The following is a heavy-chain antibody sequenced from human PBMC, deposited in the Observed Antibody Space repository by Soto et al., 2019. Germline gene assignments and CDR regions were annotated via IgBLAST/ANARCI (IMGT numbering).Heavy chain of an antibody. D-gene: IGHD6-6*01. CDR3: ARGSSSPFDY. CDR2: TYYRSKWYN. V-gene: IGHV6-1*01. J-gene: IGHJ4*02. Sequence: SQTLSLTCDISGDSVSTNSATWNWIRQSPSRGLEWLGRTYYRSKWYNDYAVSVKSRITISPDTSNNQLSLQLNSVTPEDTAVYYCARGSSSPFDYWGQGTLVTVSS. CDR1: GDSVSTNSAT.